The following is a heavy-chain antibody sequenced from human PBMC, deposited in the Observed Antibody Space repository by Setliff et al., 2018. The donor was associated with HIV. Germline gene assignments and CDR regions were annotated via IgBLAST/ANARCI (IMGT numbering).Heavy chain of an antibody. J-gene: IGHJ4*02. D-gene: IGHD5-12*01. CDR3: ASYRTAERWLQLGGNFDY. CDR2: IYYSGST. CDR1: GGSISSSSYY. Sequence: ASETLSLTCTVSGGSISSSSYYWGWIRQPPGKGLEWIGSIYYSGSTYYNPSLKSRVTISVDTSKNQFSLKLSSVTAADTAVYYCASYRTAERWLQLGGNFDYWGQGTLVTVSS. V-gene: IGHV4-39*01.